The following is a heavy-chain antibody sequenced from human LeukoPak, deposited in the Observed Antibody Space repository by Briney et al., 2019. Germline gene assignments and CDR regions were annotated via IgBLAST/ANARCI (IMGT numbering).Heavy chain of an antibody. D-gene: IGHD3-10*01. CDR3: ARHPGFGELLGYFDY. CDR1: GGSISSYY. J-gene: IGHJ4*02. CDR2: IYYSGST. Sequence: SETLSLTCAVSGGSISSYYWSWIRQPPGKGLEWIGYIYYSGSTNYNPSLKSRVTISVDTSKNNSSLKLTSVTAADTAVYYCARHPGFGELLGYFDYWGQGTLVTVSS. V-gene: IGHV4-59*08.